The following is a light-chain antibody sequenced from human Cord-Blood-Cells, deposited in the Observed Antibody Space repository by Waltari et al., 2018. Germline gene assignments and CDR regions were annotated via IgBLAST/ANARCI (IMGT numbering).Light chain of an antibody. CDR1: QGISSY. Sequence: DIQLTHSPSFLSASVGDRVTITCRASQGISSYLAWYQQKPGKAPKLLIYAASTLQSGVPSRFSGSGSGTEFTLTISSLQAEDFAAYYCQQHNSYPLTFGGGTKVEIK. CDR3: QQHNSYPLT. J-gene: IGKJ4*01. CDR2: AAS. V-gene: IGKV1-9*01.